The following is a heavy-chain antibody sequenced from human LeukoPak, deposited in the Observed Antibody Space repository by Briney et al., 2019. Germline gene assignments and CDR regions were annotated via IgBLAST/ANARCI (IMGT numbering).Heavy chain of an antibody. D-gene: IGHD1-26*01. CDR2: ISSSGSTI. J-gene: IGHJ4*02. V-gene: IGHV3-11*01. Sequence: GGSLRLSCAASGFTFSDYYMSWIRQAPGKGLEWVSYISSSGSTIYYADSVKGRFTISRDNSKNTLYLQMNSLRAEDTAVYYCAKTDPSGSYYYWGQGTLVTVSS. CDR3: AKTDPSGSYYY. CDR1: GFTFSDYY.